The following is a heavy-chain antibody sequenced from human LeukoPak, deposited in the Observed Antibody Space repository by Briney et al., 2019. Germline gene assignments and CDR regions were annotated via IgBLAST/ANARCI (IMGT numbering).Heavy chain of an antibody. Sequence: GGSLRLSCAASGFNFDDYTMNWVRQAPGKGLEWVSSISSRNTYIYYADSVKGRFTISRDNAKSSLNLQMDSLRAEDTAVYYCARDAVDTANAVWGQGTTVTVSS. D-gene: IGHD5-18*01. CDR2: ISSRNTYI. CDR3: ARDAVDTANAV. CDR1: GFNFDDYT. V-gene: IGHV3-21*01. J-gene: IGHJ6*02.